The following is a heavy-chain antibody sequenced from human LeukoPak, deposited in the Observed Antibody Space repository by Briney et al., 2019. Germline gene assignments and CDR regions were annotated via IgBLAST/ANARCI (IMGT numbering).Heavy chain of an antibody. D-gene: IGHD7-27*01. V-gene: IGHV3-53*01. J-gene: IGHJ6*03. CDR2: IYSGGST. CDR1: GFTVSSNY. Sequence: GGSLRLSCAASGFTVSSNYMSWVRQAPGKGLEWVSVIYSGGSTYYADSVKGRFTISRDNSKNTLDLQMNSLRAEDTAVYYCARARWGSGYYYYYMDVWGKGTTVIVSS. CDR3: ARARWGSGYYYYYMDV.